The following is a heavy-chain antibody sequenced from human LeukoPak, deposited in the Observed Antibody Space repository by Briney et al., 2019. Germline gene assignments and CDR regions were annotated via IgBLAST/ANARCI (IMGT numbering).Heavy chain of an antibody. D-gene: IGHD2-2*01. CDR2: ISGSGGST. Sequence: PGGSLRLSCAASGFTFSSHAMSWVRQAPGKGLEWVSTISGSGGSTNYADSVKGRFTISRDNSKNTLYLHMNSLRAEDTAIYYCAKDPTIVIVPVAQFDYWGQGTLVTASS. J-gene: IGHJ4*02. CDR3: AKDPTIVIVPVAQFDY. CDR1: GFTFSSHA. V-gene: IGHV3-23*01.